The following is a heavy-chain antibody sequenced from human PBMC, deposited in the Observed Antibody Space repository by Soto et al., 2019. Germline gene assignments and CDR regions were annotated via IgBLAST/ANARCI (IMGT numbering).Heavy chain of an antibody. J-gene: IGHJ4*02. CDR1: GYSFTSYW. D-gene: IGHD6-13*01. V-gene: IGHV5-51*01. CDR3: AIFSPWAGPNSSSWYTDY. CDR2: IYPGDSDT. Sequence: GESLKISCKGSGYSFTSYWIGWVRQMPGKGLEWMGIIYPGDSDTRYSPSFQGQVTISADKSICTAYLQWSSLKASDTAMYYCAIFSPWAGPNSSSWYTDYWGQGTLVTVSS.